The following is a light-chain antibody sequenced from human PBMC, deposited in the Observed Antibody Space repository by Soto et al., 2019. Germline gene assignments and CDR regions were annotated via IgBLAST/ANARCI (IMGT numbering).Light chain of an antibody. V-gene: IGKV3-20*01. CDR3: QQYGGTPWT. CDR1: QSVSNNY. CDR2: AAS. Sequence: EFVLTQSPCTLSFSPWERSTLSFMASQSVSNNYLAWYQQKAGQAPRPLIYAASSRAPGVPDRFRGSGSGTDFSLTISRLEPEDFAVYYCQQYGGTPWTFGQGTIVAIK. J-gene: IGKJ1*01.